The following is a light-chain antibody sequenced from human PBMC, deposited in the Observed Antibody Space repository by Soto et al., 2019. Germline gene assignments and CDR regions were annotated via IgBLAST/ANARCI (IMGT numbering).Light chain of an antibody. Sequence: QLVLTQSSSASSSLGSSVKLTCTLSSGHSGYIITWHQQQPGKAPRYLMKLEHSGSYNKGSGVPDRFSGSSSGADRYLTISNRHSEDEAAYYCETWDSDPGVFVPGTKVPVL. V-gene: IGLV4-60*03. J-gene: IGLJ1*01. CDR2: LEHSGSY. CDR1: SGHSGYI. CDR3: ETWDSDPGV.